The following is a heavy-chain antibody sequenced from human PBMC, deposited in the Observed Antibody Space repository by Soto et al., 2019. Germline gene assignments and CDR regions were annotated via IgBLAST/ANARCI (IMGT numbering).Heavy chain of an antibody. CDR3: ARGSGIVALPGELEDVNYDY. CDR1: GQSFSGHS. CDR2: INESGST. D-gene: IGHD1-1*01. Sequence: QVQLQQWGAGLVKPSETLSLSCAVYGQSFSGHSWAWIRQPPGKGLEWIGEINESGSTYYNPSLESRVTISTDTSKNQFSRKLSSVRAADTAAYFCARGSGIVALPGELEDVNYDYWGQGTLVYVSS. J-gene: IGHJ4*02. V-gene: IGHV4-34*01.